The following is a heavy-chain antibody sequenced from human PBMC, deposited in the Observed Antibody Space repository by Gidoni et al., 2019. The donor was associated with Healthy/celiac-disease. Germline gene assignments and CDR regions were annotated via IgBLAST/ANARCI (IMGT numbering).Heavy chain of an antibody. D-gene: IGHD2-15*01. CDR3: ARDQLGGSCCGMDV. J-gene: IGHJ6*02. V-gene: IGHV3-30-3*01. CDR2: ISYDGSNK. Sequence: QVQLVESGGGVVQPGRSLRLSRPDTGVTFSSYAMPWGRQAPGQGLEWVAVISYDGSNKYYADSVKGRFTISRDNSKNTLYLQMNSLRAEDTAVYYCARDQLGGSCCGMDVWGQGTTVTVSS. CDR1: GVTFSSYA.